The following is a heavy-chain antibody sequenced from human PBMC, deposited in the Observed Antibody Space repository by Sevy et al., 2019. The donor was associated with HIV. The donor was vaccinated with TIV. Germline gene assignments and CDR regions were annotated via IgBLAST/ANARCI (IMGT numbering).Heavy chain of an antibody. CDR1: GFTVSSNY. V-gene: IGHV3-53*01. D-gene: IGHD1-26*01. CDR3: ATTSTPLYYYALDV. Sequence: GGSLRLSCAASGFTVSSNYMSWVRRAPGKGLGGVSVIYSGEYPYYADSVKGRFTISRDISKNTLNLEMNNLRAEDTAIYYCATTSTPLYYYALDVWGQGTTVTVSS. J-gene: IGHJ6*02. CDR2: IYSGEYP.